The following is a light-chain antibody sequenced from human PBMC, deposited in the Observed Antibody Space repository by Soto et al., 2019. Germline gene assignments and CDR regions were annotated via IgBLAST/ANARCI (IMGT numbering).Light chain of an antibody. V-gene: IGKV1-12*02. Sequence: DIQMTQSPFSVSASVGDRVTITCRASQGISSRLAWYQQKPGKAPKLLIYAASNLESGVPPRFSGSGSGTDFTLTISSLQPEDFATYYCQQADSFPSITFGQGTRLEIK. CDR1: QGISSR. J-gene: IGKJ5*01. CDR2: AAS. CDR3: QQADSFPSIT.